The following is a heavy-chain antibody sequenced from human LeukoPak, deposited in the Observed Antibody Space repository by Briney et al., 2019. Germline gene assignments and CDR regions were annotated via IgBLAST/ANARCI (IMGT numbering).Heavy chain of an antibody. D-gene: IGHD6-13*01. CDR3: ARGASSWYSFDY. J-gene: IGHJ4*02. CDR1: GGSISSSSYY. CDR2: IYYSGNT. V-gene: IGHV4-39*01. Sequence: SETLSLTCTVSGGSISSSSYYWGWIRQPPGKGLEWIGSIYYSGNTFHNPSLKSRVTVSVDTSNNQFSLKLDSVTAADTAVYYCARGASSWYSFDYWGQGTLVTVSS.